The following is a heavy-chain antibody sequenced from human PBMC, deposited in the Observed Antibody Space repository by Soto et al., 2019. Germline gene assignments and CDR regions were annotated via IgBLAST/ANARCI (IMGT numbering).Heavy chain of an antibody. CDR3: ARGGYYDNSWGKLSHYGLDV. CDR2: ISPYNDYT. V-gene: IGHV1-18*04. CDR1: GYTLTGYG. D-gene: IGHD3-16*01. Sequence: GASVKVSCKASGYTLTGYGISWVRQAPGQGLEWMGWISPYNDYTVYAQKFQGRVSMTADTSTRTVYMNLRGLKSDDTAVYYCARGGYYDNSWGKLSHYGLDVWGQGTMVTVSS. J-gene: IGHJ6*02.